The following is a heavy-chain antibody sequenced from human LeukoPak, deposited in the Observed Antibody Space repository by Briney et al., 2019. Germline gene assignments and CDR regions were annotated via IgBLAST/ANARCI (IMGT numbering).Heavy chain of an antibody. CDR3: ARDGLVGTFDY. D-gene: IGHD2-21*01. V-gene: IGHV1-3*01. Sequence: GASVKVSCKASGYTFASYAMHWVRQAPGQRLEWMGWINAGNGNTKYSQKFQGRVTITRDTSASTAYMELSSLRSEDTAVYYCARDGLVGTFDYWGQGTLVTVSS. CDR2: INAGNGNT. CDR1: GYTFASYA. J-gene: IGHJ4*02.